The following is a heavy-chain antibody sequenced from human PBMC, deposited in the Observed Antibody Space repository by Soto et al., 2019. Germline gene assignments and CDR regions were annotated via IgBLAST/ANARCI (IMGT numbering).Heavy chain of an antibody. J-gene: IGHJ4*02. V-gene: IGHV4-31*02. CDR3: AKTDSGTLEF. D-gene: IGHD3-10*01. CDR2: ILNSGYA. Sequence: EWIAFILNSGYAYYNPSLKSRVTISVDTSKNHFSLNLTSVTAADTAVYYCAKTDSGTLEFWGQGTLVTVSS.